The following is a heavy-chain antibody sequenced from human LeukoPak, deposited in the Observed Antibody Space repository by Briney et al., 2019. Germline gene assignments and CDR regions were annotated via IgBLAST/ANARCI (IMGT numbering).Heavy chain of an antibody. D-gene: IGHD2-15*01. CDR1: GGSISSSTYY. J-gene: IGHJ4*02. Sequence: PSETLSLTCTVSGGSISSSTYYWGWIRRPPGKGLEWIGSIYYSGSTYNNPSLNSRVTISVDTSKNQFALKLRSVTAADTAVYYCARHLVVVVAATGDDYFDYWGQGTLVTVSS. V-gene: IGHV4-39*01. CDR2: IYYSGST. CDR3: ARHLVVVVAATGDDYFDY.